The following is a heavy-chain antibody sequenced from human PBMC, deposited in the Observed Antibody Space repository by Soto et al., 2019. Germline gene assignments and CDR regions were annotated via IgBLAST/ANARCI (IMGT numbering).Heavy chain of an antibody. CDR1: GFTFSSYG. CDR2: IWYDGSNK. J-gene: IGHJ4*02. CDR3: ARDSSPAGTLDY. Sequence: QVQLVESGGGVVQPGRSLRLSCAASGFTFSSYGMHWVRQAPGKGLEWVAVIWYDGSNKYYADSVKGRFTISRDNSKNTLYVQMSSLRAEDTAVYYRARDSSPAGTLDYWGQGTLVTVSS. D-gene: IGHD6-19*01. V-gene: IGHV3-33*01.